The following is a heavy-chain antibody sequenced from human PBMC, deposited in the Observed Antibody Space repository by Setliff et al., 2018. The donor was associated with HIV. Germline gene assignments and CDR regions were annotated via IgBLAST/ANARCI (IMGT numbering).Heavy chain of an antibody. CDR2: ISAYNGDT. Sequence: ASVKVSCKASGYTFTSYGISWVRQAPGQGLEWMGWISAYNGDTKYAQKVQGRVTLTTDTSSSTVYMELRSLRSDDTAVYYCARDAWVEFLEWSFYGMDVWGQGTTVTVSS. V-gene: IGHV1-18*01. J-gene: IGHJ6*02. CDR1: GYTFTSYG. CDR3: ARDAWVEFLEWSFYGMDV. D-gene: IGHD3-3*02.